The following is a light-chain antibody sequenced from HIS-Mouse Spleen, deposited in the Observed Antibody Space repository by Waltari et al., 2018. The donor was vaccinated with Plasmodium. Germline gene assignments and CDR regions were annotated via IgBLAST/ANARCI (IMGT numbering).Light chain of an antibody. V-gene: IGKV3D-7*01. Sequence: EIVMTPSPATLSLSPGERATLSCRASQSVSSSYLSWYQQKPGQAPRLLIYGASTRATCIPARFSGSGSGTDFTLTISSLQPEDFAVYYCQQDYNLPYTFGQGTKLEIK. CDR2: GAS. CDR1: QSVSSSY. J-gene: IGKJ2*01. CDR3: QQDYNLPYT.